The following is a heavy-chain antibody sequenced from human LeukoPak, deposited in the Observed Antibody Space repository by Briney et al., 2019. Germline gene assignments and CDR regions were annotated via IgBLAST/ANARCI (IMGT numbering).Heavy chain of an antibody. CDR2: MNPNSGNT. Sequence: ASVKVSCKASGYTFTSYDINWVRQATGQGLEWLGWMNPNSGNTGYAQKFQGRVTMTRNTSISTAYMELSRLRSEDTAVYYCARGKGRRRYCSSTGCYTGNWFDPWGQGTLVTVSS. CDR1: GYTFTSYD. D-gene: IGHD2-2*02. CDR3: ARGKGRRRYCSSTGCYTGNWFDP. V-gene: IGHV1-8*01. J-gene: IGHJ5*02.